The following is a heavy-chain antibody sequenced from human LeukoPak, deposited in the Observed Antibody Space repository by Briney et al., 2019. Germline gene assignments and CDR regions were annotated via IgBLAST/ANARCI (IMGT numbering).Heavy chain of an antibody. D-gene: IGHD6-19*01. CDR1: GGSFGGYY. Sequence: SETLSLTCAVYGGSFGGYYWSWIRQPPGKGLEWIGEMYHSGSINYNPSLKSRVTISVDISKNQFSLRLNSVTAADTAVYYCAKGAGPPWFDPWGQGTLVTVSS. CDR2: MYHSGSI. J-gene: IGHJ5*02. V-gene: IGHV4-34*01. CDR3: AKGAGPPWFDP.